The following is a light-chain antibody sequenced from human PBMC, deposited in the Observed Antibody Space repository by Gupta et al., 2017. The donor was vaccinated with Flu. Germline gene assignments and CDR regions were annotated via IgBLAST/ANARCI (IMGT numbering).Light chain of an antibody. CDR1: QRVRSQS. V-gene: IGKV3-20*01. Sequence: GTLPLSPGERASHSFRARQRVRSQSLDWYQQKPGKAPRLLIYDTSSMANGLPDRVSGSGSGTEFTLTISRLEPEDFATYYCQQVCSSPLTFGQGTXLKIK. CDR3: QQVCSSPLT. J-gene: IGKJ5*01. CDR2: DTS.